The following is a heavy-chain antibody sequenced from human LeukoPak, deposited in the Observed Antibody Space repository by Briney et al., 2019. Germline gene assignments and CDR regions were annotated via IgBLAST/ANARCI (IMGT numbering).Heavy chain of an antibody. J-gene: IGHJ6*02. CDR1: GFTFTSSA. Sequence: SVTVSCKASGFTFTSSAVQWVRQARGQRLEWIGWIVVGGGNTNYAQKFQERVTITRDMSTSTAYMELSSLRSEDTAVYYCAADPPHYDFWSGYYRTYYYGMDVWGQGTTVTVSS. V-gene: IGHV1-58*01. D-gene: IGHD3-3*01. CDR2: IVVGGGNT. CDR3: AADPPHYDFWSGYYRTYYYGMDV.